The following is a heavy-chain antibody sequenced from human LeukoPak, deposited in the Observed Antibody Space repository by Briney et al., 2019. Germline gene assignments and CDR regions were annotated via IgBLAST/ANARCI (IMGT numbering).Heavy chain of an antibody. CDR3: ARGPLVQLDSYDMDV. Sequence: GGSLRLSCAPSGFTFSDYYMSWIRQAPGKGLEWVSYISSSSSYTNYADSVKGRFTISRDNAKNSLYLQMNSLRAEDTAVYYCARGPLVQLDSYDMDVWGQGTTVTVSS. CDR2: ISSSSSYT. CDR1: GFTFSDYY. J-gene: IGHJ6*02. V-gene: IGHV3-11*05. D-gene: IGHD1-1*01.